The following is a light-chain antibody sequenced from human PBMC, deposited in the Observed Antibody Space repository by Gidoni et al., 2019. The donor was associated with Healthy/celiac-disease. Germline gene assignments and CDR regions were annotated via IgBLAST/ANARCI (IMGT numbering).Light chain of an antibody. V-gene: IGKV3-11*01. CDR2: DAS. Sequence: EVVLTQSPATLSFSPGERATLSCRASQIVSNYLAWYQQKPGQAPRLLIYDASNRATGIPARFSGSGSGTDFTLTISSLEPEDFAVYYCQQRSNWPPVTFGQXTKLEIK. J-gene: IGKJ2*01. CDR3: QQRSNWPPVT. CDR1: QIVSNY.